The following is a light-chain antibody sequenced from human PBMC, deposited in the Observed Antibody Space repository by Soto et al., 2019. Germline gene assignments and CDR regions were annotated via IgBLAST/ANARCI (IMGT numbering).Light chain of an antibody. CDR3: CSYAGSYNLGV. CDR2: DVN. J-gene: IGLJ3*02. Sequence: QSALAQPRSVSGSPGQSVTISCTGTSSDVGGYDFVSWYQQLPGKAPKLMIFDVNKRSSGVPDRFSGSKSGNSASLTISGLQAEDEADYYCCSYAGSYNLGVFGGGTKLTVL. V-gene: IGLV2-11*01. CDR1: SSDVGGYDF.